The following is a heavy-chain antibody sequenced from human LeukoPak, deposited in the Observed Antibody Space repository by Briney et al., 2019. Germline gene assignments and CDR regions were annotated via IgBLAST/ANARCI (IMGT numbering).Heavy chain of an antibody. CDR1: GGSISSYY. J-gene: IGHJ4*02. V-gene: IGHV4-59*01. D-gene: IGHD2-2*01. CDR2: IYYSGST. Sequence: SETLSLTCTVSGGSISSYYWSWIRQPPGKGLEWIGYIYYSGSTNYNPSLKSRVTISVDTSKNQFSLKLSSVTAADTAVYYCARDHRREDIVVVPADNARDYWGQGTLVTVSS. CDR3: ARDHRREDIVVVPADNARDY.